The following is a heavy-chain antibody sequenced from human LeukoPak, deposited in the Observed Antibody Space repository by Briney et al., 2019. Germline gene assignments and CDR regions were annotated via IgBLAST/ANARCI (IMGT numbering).Heavy chain of an antibody. V-gene: IGHV3-74*01. J-gene: IGHJ5*02. CDR1: GFTFSSYW. CDR2: INSDGSST. Sequence: PGGSLRLSCAASGFTFSSYWMHWVRQAPGKGLVWVSRINSDGSSTSYADSVKDRFTISRDNAKNTLYLQMNSLRAEDTAVYYCARERGYGDYWFDPWGQGTLVTVSS. D-gene: IGHD4-17*01. CDR3: ARERGYGDYWFDP.